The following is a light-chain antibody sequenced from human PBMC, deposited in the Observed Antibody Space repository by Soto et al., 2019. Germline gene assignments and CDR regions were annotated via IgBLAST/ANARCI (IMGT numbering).Light chain of an antibody. J-gene: IGKJ1*01. V-gene: IGKV3-15*01. CDR3: QQYNNWWWT. Sequence: EIVMTQSPATLSVSPGERATLSYRASQSVSSNLAWYQQKPGQAPRLLIYGASTRATGIPARFSGSGSGTEFTLTISSLQSEDFAVYYCQQYNNWWWTFGQGTKVEIK. CDR1: QSVSSN. CDR2: GAS.